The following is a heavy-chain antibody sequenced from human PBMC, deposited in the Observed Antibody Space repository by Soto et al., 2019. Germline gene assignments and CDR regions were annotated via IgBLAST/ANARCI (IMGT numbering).Heavy chain of an antibody. V-gene: IGHV1-2*04. J-gene: IGHJ6*02. CDR2: INPNSGGT. CDR3: AREEVVVVPAASGGGYYYYGMDV. D-gene: IGHD2-2*01. Sequence: ASVKVSCKSSGFTFTSYAIHWLRQAPGQRPQWMGWINPNSGGTNYAQKFQGWVTMTRDTSISTAYMEPSRLRSDDTAVYYCAREEVVVVPAASGGGYYYYGMDVWGQGTTVTVSS. CDR1: GFTFTSYA.